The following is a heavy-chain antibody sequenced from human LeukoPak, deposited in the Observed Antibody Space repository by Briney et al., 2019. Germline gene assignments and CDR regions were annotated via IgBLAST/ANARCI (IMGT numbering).Heavy chain of an antibody. D-gene: IGHD3-22*01. CDR2: TYYSGST. J-gene: IGHJ4*02. Sequence: PSETLSLTCTVSGGSISSGSYYWSWIRQHPGKGLEWIGYTYYSGSTYYNPSLKSRVTISVDTSKNQFSLKLSSVTAADTAVYYCARGFIDYDSSGYYWDWGQGTLVTVSS. CDR3: ARGFIDYDSSGYYWD. CDR1: GGSISSGSYY. V-gene: IGHV4-31*03.